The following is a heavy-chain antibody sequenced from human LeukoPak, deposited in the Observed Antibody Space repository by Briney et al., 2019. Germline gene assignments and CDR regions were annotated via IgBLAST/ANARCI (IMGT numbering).Heavy chain of an antibody. J-gene: IGHJ4*02. Sequence: SETLSLTCAVYGGPFSGYYWSWIRQPPGKGLEWIGEINHSGSTNYNPSLKSRVTISVDTSKNQFSLKLSSVTAADTAVYYCARGGGYSGYDLAFYWGQGTLVTVSS. V-gene: IGHV4-34*01. CDR1: GGPFSGYY. D-gene: IGHD5-12*01. CDR3: ARGGGYSGYDLAFY. CDR2: INHSGST.